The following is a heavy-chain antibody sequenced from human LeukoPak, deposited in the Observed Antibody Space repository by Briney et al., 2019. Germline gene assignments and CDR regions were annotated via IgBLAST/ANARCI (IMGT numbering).Heavy chain of an antibody. J-gene: IGHJ5*02. CDR2: INTDGSST. D-gene: IGHD5-24*01. Sequence: GSLRLSCAAAGFTFSSYWMHWVRQAPGRGLVWVSRINTDGSSTSYEASVKGRFTISRDNAKNPLYLQMNSLRAEDTAVYYCASGMAYRWGQGTLVTVSS. CDR3: ASGMAYR. CDR1: GFTFSSYW. V-gene: IGHV3-74*01.